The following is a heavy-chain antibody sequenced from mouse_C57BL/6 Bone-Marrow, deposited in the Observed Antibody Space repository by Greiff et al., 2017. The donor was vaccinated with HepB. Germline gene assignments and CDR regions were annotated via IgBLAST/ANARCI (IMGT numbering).Heavy chain of an antibody. D-gene: IGHD1-1*01. V-gene: IGHV1-55*01. CDR1: GYTFTSYW. CDR3: ASGITTVVARDWFAY. CDR2: IYPGSGST. J-gene: IGHJ3*01. Sequence: VQLQQPGAELVKPGASVKMSCKASGYTFTSYWITWVKPRPGQGLEWIGDIYPGSGSTNYNEKFKSKATLTVDTSSSTAYMQLSSLTSEDSAVYYCASGITTVVARDWFAYWGQGTLVTVSA.